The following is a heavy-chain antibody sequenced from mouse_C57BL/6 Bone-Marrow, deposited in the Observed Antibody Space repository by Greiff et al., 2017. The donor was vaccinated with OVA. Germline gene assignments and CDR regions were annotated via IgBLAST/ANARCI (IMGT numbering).Heavy chain of an antibody. CDR2: IYPGSGST. D-gene: IGHD4-1*01. J-gene: IGHJ3*01. CDR1: GYTFTSYW. Sequence: QVQLQQPGADLVKPGASVKLSCKASGYTFTSYWITWVKQRPGQGLEWIGDIYPGSGSTNYTEKFKSKATLTIDTSTSTVYMQLSGLTAEDCAVYYCARLGGMLAYWGQGTLVTVSA. V-gene: IGHV1-55*01. CDR3: ARLGGMLAY.